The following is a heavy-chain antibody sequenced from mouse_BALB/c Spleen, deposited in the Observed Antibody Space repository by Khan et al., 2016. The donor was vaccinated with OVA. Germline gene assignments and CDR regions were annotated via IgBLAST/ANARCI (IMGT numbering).Heavy chain of an antibody. CDR2: INPTSGYT. CDR1: GYTFTTYW. CDR3: TRDRMDY. V-gene: IGHV1-7*01. J-gene: IGHJ2*01. Sequence: QVQLQQSGAELAKPGASVKMSCKASGYTFTTYWMHWIKQRPGQGLEWIGYINPTSGYTDYNEKFKDRATLSADKSSSTAYMHLTSLTSEDSAVYYWTRDRMDYWGQGTTLTVSS.